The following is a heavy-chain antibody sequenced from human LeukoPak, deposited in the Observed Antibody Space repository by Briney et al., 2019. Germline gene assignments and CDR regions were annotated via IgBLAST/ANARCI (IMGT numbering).Heavy chain of an antibody. CDR3: ASMRGYCSGGSCYSPDAFDI. V-gene: IGHV4-34*01. Sequence: SETLSLTRAVYGGSFSGYYWSWIRQPPGKGLEWIGEINHSGSTNYNPSLKSRVTISVDTSKNQFSLKLSSVTAADTAVYYCASMRGYCSGGSCYSPDAFDIWGQGTMVTVSS. CDR1: GGSFSGYY. D-gene: IGHD2-15*01. CDR2: INHSGST. J-gene: IGHJ3*02.